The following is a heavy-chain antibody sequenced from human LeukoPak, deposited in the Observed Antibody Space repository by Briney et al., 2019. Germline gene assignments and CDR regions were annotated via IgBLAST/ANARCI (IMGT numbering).Heavy chain of an antibody. CDR3: ARSSLSVISTFDFDY. CDR2: ISSSGSTI. D-gene: IGHD2-21*01. V-gene: IGHV3-48*03. CDR1: GFTFSSYE. Sequence: PGGSLRLSCAASGFTFSSYEMNWVRQAPGKGPEWVSYISSSGSTIYYADSVKGRFTISRDNAKNSLYLQMNSLRAEDTAVYYCARSSLSVISTFDFDYWGQGTLVTVSP. J-gene: IGHJ4*02.